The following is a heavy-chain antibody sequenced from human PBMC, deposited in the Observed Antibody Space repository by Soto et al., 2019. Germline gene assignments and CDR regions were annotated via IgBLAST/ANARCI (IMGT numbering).Heavy chain of an antibody. CDR2: ISGSGGST. CDR1: GFTFSSYA. CDR3: AKGEWIQLWLPLDGMDV. V-gene: IGHV3-23*01. D-gene: IGHD5-18*01. J-gene: IGHJ6*02. Sequence: LRLSCAASGFTFSSYAMNWVRQAPGKGLEWVSAISGSGGSTYYADSVKGRFTISRDNSKNTLYLQMNSLRDEDTAVYYCAKGEWIQLWLPLDGMDVWGQGTTVTVSS.